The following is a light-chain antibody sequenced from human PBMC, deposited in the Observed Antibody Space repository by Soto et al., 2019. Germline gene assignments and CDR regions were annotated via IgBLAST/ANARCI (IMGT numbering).Light chain of an antibody. CDR1: QGISSY. CDR2: AAS. Sequence: IPLTQSPSSLSASVGDRVTITCRASQGISSYLAWYQQKPGKAPKLLIYAASTLQSGVPSRFSGSGSGTDFTLTSSSLQPEDCATYYCQQLNSYPWTFGQGTKVEIK. V-gene: IGKV1-9*01. J-gene: IGKJ1*01. CDR3: QQLNSYPWT.